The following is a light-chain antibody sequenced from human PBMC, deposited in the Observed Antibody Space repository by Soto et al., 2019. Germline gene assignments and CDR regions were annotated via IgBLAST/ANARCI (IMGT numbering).Light chain of an antibody. CDR3: CSYVHFYRAI. V-gene: IGLV1-47*01. CDR2: RNN. CDR1: SSNIGSNY. Sequence: QSVLTQPPSASGTPGQRVTISCSGSSSNIGSNYVYWYQQLPGTAPKLLIYRNNQRPSGVPDRFSGSKSGTSASLAISGLRSEDEADYYCCSYVHFYRAIFGGGTQLTVL. J-gene: IGLJ2*01.